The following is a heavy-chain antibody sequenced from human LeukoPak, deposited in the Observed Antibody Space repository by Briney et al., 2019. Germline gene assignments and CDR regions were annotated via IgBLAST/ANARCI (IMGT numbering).Heavy chain of an antibody. CDR1: GFTFSSYA. J-gene: IGHJ4*02. Sequence: GGSLRLSCAASGFTFSSYAMSWVRRAPGKGLEWVSAISGSGGSTYYADSVKGRFTISRDNSKNTLYLQMNSLRAEDTAVYYCAKPRATIVVGDNFDYWGQGTLVTVSS. CDR3: AKPRATIVVGDNFDY. D-gene: IGHD3-22*01. V-gene: IGHV3-23*01. CDR2: ISGSGGST.